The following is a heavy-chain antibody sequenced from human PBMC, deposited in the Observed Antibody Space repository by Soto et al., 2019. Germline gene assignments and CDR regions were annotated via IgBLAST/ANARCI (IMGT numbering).Heavy chain of an antibody. CDR2: IYYSGST. CDR3: ARDRAIDPYYDFWSGYYTDYYFDY. V-gene: IGHV4-59*12. Sequence: SETLSLTCTVSGGSISSSYWSWIRQPPGKGLEWIGYIYYSGSTNYNPSLKSRVTISVDTSKNQFSLKLSSVTAADTAVYYCARDRAIDPYYDFWSGYYTDYYFDYWGQGTLVTVSS. J-gene: IGHJ4*02. D-gene: IGHD3-3*01. CDR1: GGSISSSY.